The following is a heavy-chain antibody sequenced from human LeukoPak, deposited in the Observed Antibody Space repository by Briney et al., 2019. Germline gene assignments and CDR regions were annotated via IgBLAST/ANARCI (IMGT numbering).Heavy chain of an antibody. CDR1: GFTFSSYG. Sequence: GGSLRLSCAASGFTFSSYGMHWVRQAPGKGLEWVAVISYDGSNKYCADSVKGRFTISRDNSKNTLYLQMNSLRAEDTAVYYCAKALAAAVDYWGQGTLVTVSS. D-gene: IGHD6-13*01. V-gene: IGHV3-30*18. CDR2: ISYDGSNK. CDR3: AKALAAAVDY. J-gene: IGHJ4*02.